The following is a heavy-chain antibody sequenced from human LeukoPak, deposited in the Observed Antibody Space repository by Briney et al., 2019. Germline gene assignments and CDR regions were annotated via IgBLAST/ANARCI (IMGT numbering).Heavy chain of an antibody. D-gene: IGHD5-18*01. CDR1: GFTFSSYW. J-gene: IGHJ4*02. CDR3: ARDQRYSYGYQGY. CDR2: IKQDGSEK. Sequence: GGSLRLSCAASGFTFSSYWMSWVRQAPGKGLEWVANIKQDGSEKYYVDSVKGRFTISRDNAKNSLYLQMDSLRAEDTAVYYCARDQRYSYGYQGYWGQGTLVTVSS. V-gene: IGHV3-7*01.